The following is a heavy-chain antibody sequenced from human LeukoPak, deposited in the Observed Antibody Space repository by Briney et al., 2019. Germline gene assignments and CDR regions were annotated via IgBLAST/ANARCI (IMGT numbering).Heavy chain of an antibody. CDR3: AREGRGQQLTPIDY. CDR2: INRSGTT. Sequence: SETLSLTCAVHGGSFSGYSWHWIRQSPGKGLEWIGEINRSGTTNYNESLKSRVTMSVDTSKIQFSLKVNSLTTADTAVYYCAREGRGQQLTPIDYWGPGALVTVSS. CDR1: GGSFSGYS. V-gene: IGHV4-34*01. D-gene: IGHD6-13*01. J-gene: IGHJ4*02.